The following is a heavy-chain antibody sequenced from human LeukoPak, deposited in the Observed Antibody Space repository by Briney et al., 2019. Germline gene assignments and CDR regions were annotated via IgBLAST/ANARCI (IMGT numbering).Heavy chain of an antibody. Sequence: GGSLRLSCAASGFTFNSYRMGWVRQAPGKGLEWVAIINQEGSQKYSVDSVKGRFTISRDNAKNSLYLQMNSLRPEDTAVYYCARDGTSSFDYWGQGTLVTVSS. CDR3: ARDGTSSFDY. CDR1: GFTFNSYR. J-gene: IGHJ4*02. CDR2: INQEGSQK. D-gene: IGHD3/OR15-3a*01. V-gene: IGHV3-7*04.